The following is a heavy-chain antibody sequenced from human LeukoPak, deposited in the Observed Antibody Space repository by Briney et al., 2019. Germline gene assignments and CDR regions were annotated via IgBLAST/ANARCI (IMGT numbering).Heavy chain of an antibody. CDR2: INPNSGGT. CDR3: ARGRRSGWFAYYFDY. CDR1: GYTFTGYY. J-gene: IGHJ4*02. V-gene: IGHV1-2*02. Sequence: ASVKVSCKASGYTFTGYYMPWVRQAPGQGLEWMGWINPNSGGTNYAQKFQGRVTMTRDTSISTAYMELSRLRSDDTAVYYCARGRRSGWFAYYFDYWGQGTLVTVSS. D-gene: IGHD6-19*01.